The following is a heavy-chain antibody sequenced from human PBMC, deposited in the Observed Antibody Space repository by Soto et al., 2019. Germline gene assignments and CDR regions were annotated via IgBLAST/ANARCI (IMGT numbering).Heavy chain of an antibody. CDR3: GRDGTKTLRDWFDP. CDR1: CASISCFY. Sequence: PSGTLSLPRTLACASISCFYWSWIRKSAGKGLLWIWRIYATGTTDYNPSLKSLVMMSVDTSKRQFSLKLRAVTAADTAVYYRGRDGTKTLRDWFDPCGQRLSVAVSS. V-gene: IGHV4-4*07. CDR2: IYATGTT. J-gene: IGHJ5*02. D-gene: IGHD1-1*01.